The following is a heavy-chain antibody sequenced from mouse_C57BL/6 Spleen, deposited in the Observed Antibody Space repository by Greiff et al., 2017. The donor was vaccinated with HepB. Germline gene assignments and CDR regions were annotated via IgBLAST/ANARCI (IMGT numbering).Heavy chain of an antibody. CDR1: GYTFTSYW. V-gene: IGHV1-72*01. D-gene: IGHD2-4*01. J-gene: IGHJ4*01. Sequence: QVQLQQPGAELVKPGASVKLSCKASGYTFTSYWMHWVKQRPGRGLEWIGRIDPNSGGTKYNEKFKSKATLTVDKPSSTAYMQLSSLTSEDAAVYYCARRGIYYDYDVEYYAMDYWGQGTSVTVSS. CDR3: ARRGIYYDYDVEYYAMDY. CDR2: IDPNSGGT.